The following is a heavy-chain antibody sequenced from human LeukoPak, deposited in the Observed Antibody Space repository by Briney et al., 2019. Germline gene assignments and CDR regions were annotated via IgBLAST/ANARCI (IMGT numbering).Heavy chain of an antibody. J-gene: IGHJ4*02. V-gene: IGHV4-34*01. CDR2: INHSGST. Sequence: SETLSLTCAVYGGSFSGYYWSWIRQPPGKGLEWMGEINHSGSTNYNPSLKGRVTISVDTSKNQFSLKLSSVTAADTAVYYCARGPSPDSSSWYSFPSYFDYWGQGTLVTVSS. CDR3: ARGPSPDSSSWYSFPSYFDY. CDR1: GGSFSGYY. D-gene: IGHD6-13*01.